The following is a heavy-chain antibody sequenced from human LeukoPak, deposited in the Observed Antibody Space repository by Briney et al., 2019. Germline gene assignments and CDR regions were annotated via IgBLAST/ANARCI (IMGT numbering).Heavy chain of an antibody. CDR2: ISGSGSSI. D-gene: IGHD4-17*01. J-gene: IGHJ4*02. CDR3: ASGRGFTVAKTIYDY. Sequence: GGSLRLSCTVSGFTFNNCEMNWVRQAPGKGLEWVSYISGSGSSISYADSARGRFTIPGDNAKNSLYLQMNSLRVEDTAVYYCASGRGFTVAKTIYDYWGQGTLVTVSS. CDR1: GFTFNNCE. V-gene: IGHV3-48*03.